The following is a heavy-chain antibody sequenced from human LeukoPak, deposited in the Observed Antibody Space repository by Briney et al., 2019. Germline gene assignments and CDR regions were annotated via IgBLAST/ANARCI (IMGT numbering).Heavy chain of an antibody. CDR2: IYYTET. CDR3: ATRKLGNDY. Sequence: SETLSPACTVSGGSISYYYWSWIRQSPGKGLEWIGYIYYTETSYNPSLKSRVTISADTSKNQFSLKLYSVTAADTAVYYCATRKLGNDYWGQGTLVTVSS. D-gene: IGHD7-27*01. J-gene: IGHJ4*02. CDR1: GGSISYYY. V-gene: IGHV4-59*01.